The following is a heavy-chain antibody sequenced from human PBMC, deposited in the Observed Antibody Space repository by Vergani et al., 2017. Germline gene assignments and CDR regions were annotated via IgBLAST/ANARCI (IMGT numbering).Heavy chain of an antibody. V-gene: IGHV3-9*01. CDR1: GFTFDDYA. CDR2: ISWNSGSI. J-gene: IGHJ6*03. CDR3: AKGIVATITRYYMDV. D-gene: IGHD5-12*01. Sequence: EVQLLESGGGLVQPGGSLRLSCAASGFTFDDYAMHWVRQAPGKGLEWVSGISWNSGSIGYADSVKGRFTISRDNAKNSLYLQMNSLRAEDTALYYCAKGIVATITRYYMDVWGKGTTVTVSS.